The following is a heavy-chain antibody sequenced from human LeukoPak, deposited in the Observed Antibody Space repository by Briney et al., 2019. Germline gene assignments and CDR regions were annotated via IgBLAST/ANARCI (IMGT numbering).Heavy chain of an antibody. Sequence: PGGSLRLSCGLSAFTFSIIGTHWVRQAPGKGLEWVALISYDGSNNNYADSVKGRFTISRHDSKNTLYLQMNSLITADTSVSFCARDGATWRDPGAYWGQGTLVTVSS. J-gene: IGHJ4*02. CDR1: AFTFSIIG. V-gene: IGHV3-30*03. CDR3: ARDGATWRDPGAY. D-gene: IGHD7-27*01. CDR2: ISYDGSNN.